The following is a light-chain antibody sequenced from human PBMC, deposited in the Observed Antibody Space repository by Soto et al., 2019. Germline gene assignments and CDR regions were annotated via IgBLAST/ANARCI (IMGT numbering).Light chain of an antibody. V-gene: IGLV1-47*02. CDR2: ANN. CDR3: AAWDDTLSGWV. Sequence: QSVLTQPPSASGPPGQRITISCSGRRSNVGSNFVYWFRQLPGTAPKLLMYANNQRPSGVPDRVSGSKSGTSASLAISGLRSEYEADYYCAAWDDTLSGWVFGGGTKLTVL. J-gene: IGLJ3*02. CDR1: RSNVGSNF.